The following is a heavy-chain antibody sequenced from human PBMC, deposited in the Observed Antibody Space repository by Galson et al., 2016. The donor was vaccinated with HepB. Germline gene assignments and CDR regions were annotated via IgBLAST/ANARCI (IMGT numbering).Heavy chain of an antibody. CDR2: ISGSGSST. D-gene: IGHD2-15*01. J-gene: IGHJ5*02. CDR1: GFTFSTYW. V-gene: IGHV3-23*01. CDR3: AKGYCSGGSCYHVDH. Sequence: SLRLSCAASGFTFSTYWMNWVRQAPGKGLEWVSLISGSGSSTFYADSVKGRFTISRDNSKNTLYLQMNSLRAEDTAVYYCAKGYCSGGSCYHVDHWGQGTLVTVSS.